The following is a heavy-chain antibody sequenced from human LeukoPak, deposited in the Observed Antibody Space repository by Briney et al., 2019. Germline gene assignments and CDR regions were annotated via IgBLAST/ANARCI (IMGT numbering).Heavy chain of an antibody. J-gene: IGHJ6*02. Sequence: SQTLSLTCAIYGGSFGTHSWTWIRQPPGKGLEWIGEINHSGSTNYNPSLKSRVTISVDTFKNQFSLKLSSVTAADTAVYYCAGGSYYVYYYGMDVWGQGTTVTVSS. D-gene: IGHD3-10*01. CDR3: AGGSYYVYYYGMDV. V-gene: IGHV4-34*01. CDR2: INHSGST. CDR1: GGSFGTHS.